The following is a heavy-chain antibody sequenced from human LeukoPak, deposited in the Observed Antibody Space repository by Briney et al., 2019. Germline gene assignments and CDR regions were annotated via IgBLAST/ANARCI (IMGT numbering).Heavy chain of an antibody. D-gene: IGHD2-15*01. CDR1: GGSFSGYY. CDR3: AKQLGYCSDGSCYFPY. J-gene: IGHJ4*02. Sequence: ETLSLTCAVYGGSFSGYYWSRIRQPPGKGLEWVSAISNNGGYTYYADSVQGRFTISRDNSKSTLCLQMNSLRAEDTAVYYCAKQLGYCSDGSCYFPYWGQGTLVTVSS. V-gene: IGHV3-23*01. CDR2: ISNNGGYT.